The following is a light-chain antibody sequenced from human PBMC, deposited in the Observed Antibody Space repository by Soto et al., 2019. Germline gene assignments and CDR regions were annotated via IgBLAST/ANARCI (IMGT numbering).Light chain of an antibody. CDR1: QSISSG. Sequence: DIQMTQSPSTLSASVGDRVTITCRASQSISSGLAWYQQKPGKAPKLLIYKASSLEGGIPSRFSGSASETELTLTISSLKPEDFAPYYCKQHNSYQYTFGQGTKLEIK. V-gene: IGKV1-5*03. J-gene: IGKJ2*01. CDR3: KQHNSYQYT. CDR2: KAS.